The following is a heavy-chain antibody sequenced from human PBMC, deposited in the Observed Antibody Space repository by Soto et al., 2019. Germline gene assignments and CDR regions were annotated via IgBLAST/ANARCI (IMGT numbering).Heavy chain of an antibody. D-gene: IGHD3-22*01. CDR3: LGGTMTRFDP. V-gene: IGHV3-74*01. Sequence: PGGSLRLSCAASGFTFSGYWMHWVRQAPGKGLVWVSRINSDGSSTSYADSVKGRFTISRDNAKNTLYLQMNSLRAEDTAVYYWLGGTMTRFDPWGQGTLVTVSS. J-gene: IGHJ5*02. CDR2: INSDGSST. CDR1: GFTFSGYW.